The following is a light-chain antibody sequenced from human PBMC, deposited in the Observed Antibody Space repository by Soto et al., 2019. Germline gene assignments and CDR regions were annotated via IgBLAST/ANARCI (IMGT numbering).Light chain of an antibody. Sequence: QSVLAQPASVSGSPGQAITISCTVTSRDVGAYDYVSWYLQYPDKAPQLLIYYVVLRLSGVSSRFSGSKSGNTASLTISVLQVEYVGDYYCCSYPDCIIYFFGTGPKVTLL. CDR3: CSYPDCIIYF. J-gene: IGLJ1*01. CDR2: YVV. V-gene: IGLV2-14*03. CDR1: SRDVGAYDY.